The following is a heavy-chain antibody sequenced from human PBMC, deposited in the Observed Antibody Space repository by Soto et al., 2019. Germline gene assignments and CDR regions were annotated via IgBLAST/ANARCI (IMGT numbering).Heavy chain of an antibody. J-gene: IGHJ4*02. CDR3: TRDVEITVSTWSFGGF. D-gene: IGHD3-10*01. CDR2: IIPFHGVT. CDR1: GGTFSPYT. V-gene: IGHV1-69*08. Sequence: QVQLVQSGAEVKKPGSSVKVSCKASGGTFSPYTINWVRQAPGQGLEWMGRIIPFHGVTNYAQKFQARVTITADKSTSTAYMELSGLRFEDTAMYYCTRDVEITVSTWSFGGFWGRGTLVTVSS.